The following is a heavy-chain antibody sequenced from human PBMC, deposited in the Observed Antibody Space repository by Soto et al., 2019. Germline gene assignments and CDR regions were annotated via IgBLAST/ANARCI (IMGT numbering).Heavy chain of an antibody. V-gene: IGHV1-18*01. CDR2: TRPNNGNT. CDR3: VRDLDGSGSYYTDY. Sequence: ASVKVSCKASGYTFSIYGMNWVRQAPGQGLEWMGWTRPNNGNTKYAQNLQGRVTMTTDTSTSTAYMELRSLRPDDTAVYYCVRDLDGSGSYYTDYWGQGTLVTVSS. D-gene: IGHD3-10*01. J-gene: IGHJ4*02. CDR1: GYTFSIYG.